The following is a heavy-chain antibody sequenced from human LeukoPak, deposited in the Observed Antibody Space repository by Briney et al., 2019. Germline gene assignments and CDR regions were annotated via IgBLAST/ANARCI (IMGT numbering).Heavy chain of an antibody. D-gene: IGHD4-23*01. CDR3: ARGDYGGNEYYFDY. Sequence: NASETLLLTCTVSGGPISCGGYSSSWFRKHPGKGLERLGYIYYNGSTYYNPSLKSRVTISVDTSKNQFSLKLSSVTAADTAVYYCARGDYGGNEYYFDYWGQGTLVTVSS. CDR2: IYYNGST. J-gene: IGHJ4*02. V-gene: IGHV4-31*03. CDR1: GGPISCGGYS.